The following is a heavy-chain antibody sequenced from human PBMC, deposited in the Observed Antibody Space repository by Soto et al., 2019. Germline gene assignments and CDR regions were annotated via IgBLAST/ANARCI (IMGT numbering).Heavy chain of an antibody. J-gene: IGHJ4*02. V-gene: IGHV3-23*01. Sequence: GGSLRLSCEDSGFTFKTYAMTWVRQAPGMGLEWVSSISDSGYTTYYADSVKGRFTISRDNSKNTLYLQMNSLRAEDTAVYYCAKDGTSGSYWWGQGTLVTVSS. CDR3: AKDGTSGSYW. CDR2: ISDSGYTT. CDR1: GFTFKTYA. D-gene: IGHD1-26*01.